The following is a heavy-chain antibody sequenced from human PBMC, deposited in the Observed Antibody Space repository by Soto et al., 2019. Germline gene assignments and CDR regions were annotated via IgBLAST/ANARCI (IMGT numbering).Heavy chain of an antibody. V-gene: IGHV4-34*01. Sequence: PSETLSLTCAVYGGSFSGYYWSWIRQPPGKGLEWIGEINHSGSTNYNPSLKSRVTISVDTSKNQFSLKLSSVTAADTAVYYCARGRIYGMDVFGQGTTVTFCS. CDR2: INHSGST. J-gene: IGHJ6*02. CDR1: GGSFSGYY. CDR3: ARGRIYGMDV.